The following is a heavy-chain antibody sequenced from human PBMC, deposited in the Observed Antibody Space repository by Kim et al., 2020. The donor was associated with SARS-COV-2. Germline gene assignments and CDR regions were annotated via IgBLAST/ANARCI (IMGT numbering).Heavy chain of an antibody. CDR2: IYYSGST. V-gene: IGHV4-39*01. Sequence: SETLSLTCTVSGGSISSSSYYWGWIRQPPGKGLEWIGSIYYSGSTYYNPSLKSRVTISVDTSKNQFSLKLSSVTAADTAVYYCARYFGETNFDYWGQGTLVTVSS. CDR3: ARYFGETNFDY. D-gene: IGHD3-10*01. J-gene: IGHJ4*02. CDR1: GGSISSSSYY.